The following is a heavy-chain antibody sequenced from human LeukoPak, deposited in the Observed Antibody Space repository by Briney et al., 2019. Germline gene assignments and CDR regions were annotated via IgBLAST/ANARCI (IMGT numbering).Heavy chain of an antibody. CDR1: SGSISGNGLY. Sequence: PSQTLSLTCTVPSGSISGNGLYWNWLRQAAGKGLEWIGRVYSGGTTNYNPSLESRVTISVDTSKNQFSLKLSSVTAADTAVYYCASTDPNTMIGYFDYWGQGTLVTVSS. J-gene: IGHJ4*02. CDR2: VYSGGTT. V-gene: IGHV4-61*02. D-gene: IGHD3-22*01. CDR3: ASTDPNTMIGYFDY.